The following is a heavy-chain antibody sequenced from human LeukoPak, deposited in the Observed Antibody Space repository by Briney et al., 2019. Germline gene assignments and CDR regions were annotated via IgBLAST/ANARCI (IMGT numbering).Heavy chain of an antibody. Sequence: ASVKVSFKASGYTFTSYGISWVRQASGQGLEWVGWISTYNGNTNYAQKLQGRVTMTTDTSTSTAYMELRSLRSDDTAVYYCARDRGYSYGLDYWGQGTLVTVSS. V-gene: IGHV1-18*01. CDR3: ARDRGYSYGLDY. J-gene: IGHJ4*02. CDR1: GYTFTSYG. D-gene: IGHD5-18*01. CDR2: ISTYNGNT.